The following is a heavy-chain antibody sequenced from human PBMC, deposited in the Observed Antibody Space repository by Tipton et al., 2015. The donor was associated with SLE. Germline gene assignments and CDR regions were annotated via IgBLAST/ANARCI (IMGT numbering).Heavy chain of an antibody. J-gene: IGHJ4*02. CDR3: ARESAYKSGWSFPDY. Sequence: TLSLTCSVFGGSVSSAGYYWTWIRQSPGKGLEWIGYIHHRGNYYSGTTDYNPSLESRISISVDTSKNQFSLKLSSVTTADTAVYYCARESAYKSGWSFPDYWGQGTLVTVSS. CDR1: GGSVSSAGYY. V-gene: IGHV4-61*08. D-gene: IGHD6-19*01. CDR2: IHHRGNYYSGTT.